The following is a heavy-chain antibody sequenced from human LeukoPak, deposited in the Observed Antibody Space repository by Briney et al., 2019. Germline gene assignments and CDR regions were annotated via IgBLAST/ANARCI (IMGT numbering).Heavy chain of an antibody. CDR3: ARRYSGYYGSGSYYYNWFDP. CDR2: IGSSGSTI. CDR1: GFTFSDYY. D-gene: IGHD3-10*01. J-gene: IGHJ5*02. V-gene: IGHV3-11*01. Sequence: GGSLRLSCAASGFTFSDYYMSWIRQAPGKGLEWVSYIGSSGSTIYYADSVKGRFTISRDNAKNSLYLQMNSLRAEDTAVYYCARRYSGYYGSGSYYYNWFDPWGQGTLVTVSS.